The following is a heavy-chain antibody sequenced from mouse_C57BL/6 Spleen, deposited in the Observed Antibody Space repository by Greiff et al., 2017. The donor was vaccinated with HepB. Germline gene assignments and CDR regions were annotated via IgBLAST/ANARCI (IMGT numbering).Heavy chain of an antibody. J-gene: IGHJ2*01. Sequence: EVKVVESGEGLVKPGGSLKLSCAASGFTFSSYAMSWVRQTPEKRLEWVAYISSGGDYIYYADTVKGRFTISRDNARNTLYLQMSSLKSEDTAMYYCTRVGYDGYHFDYWGQGTTLTVSS. CDR1: GFTFSSYA. CDR2: ISSGGDYI. V-gene: IGHV5-9-1*02. D-gene: IGHD2-3*01. CDR3: TRVGYDGYHFDY.